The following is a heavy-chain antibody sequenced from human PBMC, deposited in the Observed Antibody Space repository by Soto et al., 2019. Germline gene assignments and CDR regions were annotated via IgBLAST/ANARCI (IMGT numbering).Heavy chain of an antibody. D-gene: IGHD3-22*01. J-gene: IGHJ1*01. CDR1: GYTFTSYY. Sequence: ASVKVSCKASGYTFTSYYMHWVRQAPGQGLEWMGIINPSGGSTSYAQKFQGRVTMTRDTSTSTVYMELSSLRSEDTAVYYCARDNHGDYYDSSGFTLVYFQHWGQGTLVTVS. CDR3: ARDNHGDYYDSSGFTLVYFQH. CDR2: INPSGGST. V-gene: IGHV1-46*03.